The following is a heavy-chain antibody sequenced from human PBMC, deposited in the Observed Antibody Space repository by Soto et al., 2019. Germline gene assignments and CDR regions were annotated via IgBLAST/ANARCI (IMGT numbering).Heavy chain of an antibody. Sequence: SETLSLTCTVSGGSISNYYWSWIRQPPGKGLEWIGYIYYSGSINYNPSLKSRVNISVDTSKNQISVRLTSVTATDTAVYYCARHRSRVTGTTSPFDYWGQGTLVTVSS. V-gene: IGHV4-59*08. CDR2: IYYSGSI. J-gene: IGHJ4*02. CDR1: GGSISNYY. D-gene: IGHD1-7*01. CDR3: ARHRSRVTGTTSPFDY.